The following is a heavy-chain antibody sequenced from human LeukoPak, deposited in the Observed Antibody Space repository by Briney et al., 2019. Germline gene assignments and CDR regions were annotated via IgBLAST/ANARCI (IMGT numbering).Heavy chain of an antibody. CDR1: GFTFSSYE. CDR3: AELGITMIGGV. J-gene: IGHJ6*04. D-gene: IGHD3-10*02. CDR2: ISSSGSTI. V-gene: IGHV3-48*03. Sequence: PGGSPRLSCAASGFTFSSYEMNWVRQAPGKGLEWVSYISSSGSTIYYADSVKGRFTISRDNAKNSLCLQMNSLRAEDTAVYYCAELGITMIGGVWGKGTTVTISS.